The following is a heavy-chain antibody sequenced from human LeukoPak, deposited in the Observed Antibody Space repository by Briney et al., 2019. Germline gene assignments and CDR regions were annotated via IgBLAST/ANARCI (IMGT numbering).Heavy chain of an antibody. V-gene: IGHV3-7*01. J-gene: IGHJ4*02. CDR1: GFTFSSHW. CDR2: INSDGSGR. Sequence: AGSLRLSCAASGFTFSSHWMTWVRRAPGKGLEWVAYINSDGSGRAFVDSVKGRFTISRDNAENSLYLQMNSLRAEDTAVYYCARDPQSSGWYGLSRDDYFDYWGQGTLVTVSS. D-gene: IGHD6-19*01. CDR3: ARDPQSSGWYGLSRDDYFDY.